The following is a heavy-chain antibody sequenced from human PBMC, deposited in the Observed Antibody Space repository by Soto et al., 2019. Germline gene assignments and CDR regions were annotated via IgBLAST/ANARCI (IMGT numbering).Heavy chain of an antibody. CDR1: GFAFSSYS. Sequence: PGGSLRLSCAASGFAFSSYSMNWVRQAPGKGLEWVSSISSSSSYIYYADSVKGRFTISRDNAKNSLYLQMNSLRAEDTAVYYCARLQTEHIVVVPAVFDYWGQGTLVTVSS. CDR2: ISSSSSYI. D-gene: IGHD2-2*01. V-gene: IGHV3-21*01. CDR3: ARLQTEHIVVVPAVFDY. J-gene: IGHJ4*02.